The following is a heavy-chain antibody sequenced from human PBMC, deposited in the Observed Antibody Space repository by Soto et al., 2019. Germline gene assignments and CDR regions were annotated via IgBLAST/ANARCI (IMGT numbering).Heavy chain of an antibody. CDR2: ITTTGGGT. V-gene: IGHV3-23*01. Sequence: GGSLRLSCEASGLMFNTYAMTWVRQAPGKGLEWVATITTTGGGTYYADSVKGRFTISRDTSNNRLYLQMYSLRAEDTAVYFCANRPRYYNLDVWGQGTTGTVSS. CDR1: GLMFNTYA. J-gene: IGHJ6*02. CDR3: ANRPRYYNLDV.